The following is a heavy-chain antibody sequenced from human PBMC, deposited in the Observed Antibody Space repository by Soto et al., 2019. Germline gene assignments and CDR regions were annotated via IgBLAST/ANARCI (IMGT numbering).Heavy chain of an antibody. Sequence: QVKLVQSGAEVKKSGSSVKVSCKASGGTFSTYTVGWVRQAPRQGLEWMGGITPLFGTPSYAQKFQGRVTITADESTATADMELRSLTSEDPAVYHCASRYYLPLPAGVSGNTESFHDWGQGALVTVSS. CDR3: ASRYYLPLPAGVSGNTESFHD. V-gene: IGHV1-69*01. CDR2: ITPLFGTP. J-gene: IGHJ1*01. D-gene: IGHD6-19*01. CDR1: GGTFSTYT.